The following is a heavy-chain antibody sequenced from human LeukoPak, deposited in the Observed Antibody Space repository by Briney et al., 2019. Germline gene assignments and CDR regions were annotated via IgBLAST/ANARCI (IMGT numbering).Heavy chain of an antibody. V-gene: IGHV5-51*01. CDR3: ARDSTLAYCSVVSCYGLPPGDY. Sequence: GESLKISCQGSGYSFTSYWIGWVRQMPGKGLEWMGIIYPGDSDTRYSPSFQGQVTISADKSISTAYLQWSSLKASDTAMYYCARDSTLAYCSVVSCYGLPPGDYWGQGTLVTVSS. CDR2: IYPGDSDT. CDR1: GYSFTSYW. J-gene: IGHJ4*02. D-gene: IGHD2-15*01.